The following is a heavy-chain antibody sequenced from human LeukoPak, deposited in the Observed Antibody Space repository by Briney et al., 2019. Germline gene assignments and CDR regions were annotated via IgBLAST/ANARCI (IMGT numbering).Heavy chain of an antibody. CDR1: GGSFSGYY. V-gene: IGHV4-34*01. J-gene: IGHJ4*02. CDR3: AREIVLNGVRTLGGYFDY. D-gene: IGHD2-8*01. Sequence: KPSETLSLTCAVYGGSFSGYYWSWIRQPPGKGLEWIGEINDSGSTNYNPSLKSRVTISVDTSKNQFSLKLSSVTAADTAVYYCAREIVLNGVRTLGGYFDYRGQGTLVTVSS. CDR2: INDSGST.